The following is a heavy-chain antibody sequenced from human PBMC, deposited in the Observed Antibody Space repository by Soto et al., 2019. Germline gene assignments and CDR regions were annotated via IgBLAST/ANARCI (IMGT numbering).Heavy chain of an antibody. CDR3: TTDPPETIMIFGVVIPQGPSGMDV. V-gene: IGHV3-15*07. D-gene: IGHD3-3*01. Sequence: HSYAASEFKSINPGGNRVRKKKGKGLEWVGRIKSKTDGGTTDYAAPVKGRFTISRDDSKNTLYLQMNSLKTEDTAVYYCTTDPPETIMIFGVVIPQGPSGMDVWGQGTTVTVSS. J-gene: IGHJ6*02. CDR1: EFKSINPG. CDR2: IKSKTDGGTT.